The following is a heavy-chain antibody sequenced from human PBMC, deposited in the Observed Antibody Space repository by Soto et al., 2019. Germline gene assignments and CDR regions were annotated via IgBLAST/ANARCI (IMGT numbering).Heavy chain of an antibody. D-gene: IGHD2-15*01. CDR2: ISYDGTNN. CDR3: AKGDCSGGSCYFSAFDI. CDR1: GFTFSSYG. V-gene: IGHV3-30*18. Sequence: GGSLRLSCAASGFTFSSYGMHWVRQAPGKGLEWVAVISYDGTNNYYTESVKGRFTISRDNSRNTLFLQMNSLRAEDTAVYFCAKGDCSGGSCYFSAFDIWGQGTMVTVSS. J-gene: IGHJ3*02.